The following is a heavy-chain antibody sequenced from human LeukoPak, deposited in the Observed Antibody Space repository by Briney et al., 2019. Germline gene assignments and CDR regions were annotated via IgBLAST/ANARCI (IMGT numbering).Heavy chain of an antibody. CDR3: ARVIFLGQWLVQDY. CDR1: GFTFSSYD. D-gene: IGHD6-19*01. CDR2: IGTAGDT. V-gene: IGHV3-13*01. J-gene: IGHJ4*02. Sequence: GGSLRLSCAASGFTFSSYDMHWVRQAAGKGLEWVSAIGTAGDTYYPGSVKGRFIISRENAKNSLYLQMNSLRAEDTAVYYCARVIFLGQWLVQDYWGQGTLVTVSS.